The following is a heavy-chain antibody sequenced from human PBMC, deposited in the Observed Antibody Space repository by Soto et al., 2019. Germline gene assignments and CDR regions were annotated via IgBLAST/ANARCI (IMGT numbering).Heavy chain of an antibody. J-gene: IGHJ4*02. CDR1: GFTFSRYA. CDR2: ISGSGGSK. CDR3: AKHLWTTVTPFDY. Sequence: GRSLRLSCAASGFTFSRYAMSLVRQYPGEGLEWVSAISGSGGSKYYADSVKGRFTISRDNSKNTLYLQMNSLRAEDTAVYYYAKHLWTTVTPFDYWGQGTLVTVSS. D-gene: IGHD4-17*01. V-gene: IGHV3-23*01.